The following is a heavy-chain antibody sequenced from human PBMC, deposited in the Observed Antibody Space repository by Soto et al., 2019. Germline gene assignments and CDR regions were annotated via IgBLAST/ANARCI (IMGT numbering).Heavy chain of an antibody. CDR2: IKQDGSEK. J-gene: IGHJ4*02. CDR1: GFTFSTYW. Sequence: PWGSLRLSCSASGFTFSTYWMSWVRQAPGKGLEWVANIKQDGSEKYYVDSVRGRFTISRDNAKNTLYLQMNSLSAEDTAVYYCAKDLLRALHLSPVHWGQGTLVTVSS. CDR3: AKDLLRALHLSPVH. D-gene: IGHD2-15*01. V-gene: IGHV3-7*03.